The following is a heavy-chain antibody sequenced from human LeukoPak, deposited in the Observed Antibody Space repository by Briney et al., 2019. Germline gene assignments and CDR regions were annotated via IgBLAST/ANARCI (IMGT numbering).Heavy chain of an antibody. D-gene: IGHD6-19*01. J-gene: IGHJ5*02. Sequence: SETLSLTCTVSGGSISSHYWSWIRQAPGKGLEWIGYIYYSGSTNYNPSLKSRVTISVDTSKNQFSLKLSSVTAADTATYYCARLIGDIAVSGTSWFDPWGQGTLVTVSS. V-gene: IGHV4-59*11. CDR3: ARLIGDIAVSGTSWFDP. CDR2: IYYSGST. CDR1: GGSISSHY.